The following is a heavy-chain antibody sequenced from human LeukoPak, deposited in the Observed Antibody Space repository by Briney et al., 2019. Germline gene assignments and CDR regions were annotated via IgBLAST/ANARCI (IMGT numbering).Heavy chain of an antibody. D-gene: IGHD1-26*01. Sequence: GRSLRLSCAASGFTFSSYWMHWVRQAPGKGLVWVSRISSDGSDTMYADSVKGRFTISRDNVNNTLYLQMNSLRGDDTAVYYCARGWDLPGTYYMDVWGKGTTVTVPS. CDR3: ARGWDLPGTYYMDV. CDR2: ISSDGSDT. V-gene: IGHV3-74*03. CDR1: GFTFSSYW. J-gene: IGHJ6*03.